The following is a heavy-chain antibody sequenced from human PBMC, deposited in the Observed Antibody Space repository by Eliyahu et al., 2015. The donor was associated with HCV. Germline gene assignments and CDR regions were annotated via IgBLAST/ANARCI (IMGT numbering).Heavy chain of an antibody. Sequence: QVQLQESGPGLVXPSXTLSLTXXVSGYSIXSGYYWGWIRQPPGKGLEWXGSIYHSGSTYYNPSLKSRVTISVDTSKNQFSLKLSSVTAADTALYYCARGGPGTTWKTVFEYWGQGTLVTVSS. CDR3: ARGGPGTTWKTVFEY. V-gene: IGHV4-38-2*02. D-gene: IGHD2/OR15-2a*01. CDR1: GYSIXSGYY. CDR2: IYHSGST. J-gene: IGHJ4*02.